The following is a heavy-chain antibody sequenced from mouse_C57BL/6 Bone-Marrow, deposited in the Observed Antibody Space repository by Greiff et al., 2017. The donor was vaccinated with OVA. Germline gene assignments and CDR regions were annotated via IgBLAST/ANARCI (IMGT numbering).Heavy chain of an antibody. CDR1: GIDFSRYW. Sequence: EVKVVESGGGLVQPGGSLKLSCAASGIDFSRYWMSWVRRAPGKGLEWIGEINPDSSTINYAPSLKDKFIISRDNAKNTLYLQMSKVRSEDTALYYCARPNTTVVAERYYFDYWGQGTTLTVSS. V-gene: IGHV4-1*01. CDR2: INPDSSTI. CDR3: ARPNTTVVAERYYFDY. J-gene: IGHJ2*01. D-gene: IGHD1-1*01.